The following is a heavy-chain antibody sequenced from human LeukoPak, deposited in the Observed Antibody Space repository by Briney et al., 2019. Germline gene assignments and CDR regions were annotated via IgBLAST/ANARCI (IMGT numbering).Heavy chain of an antibody. CDR1: GFTFSDYY. J-gene: IGHJ6*02. CDR2: ISTSSSAV. V-gene: IGHV3-11*01. D-gene: IGHD3-10*01. CDR3: ARRAPFYYNSWSPTHDYGMDV. Sequence: GGSLRLSCAASGFTFSDYYMAWIRQAPGKGLEWISYISTSSSAVYYADSVKGRFTMSRDNAKNSLYLQMNSLRAEDTAVYYCARRAPFYYNSWSPTHDYGMDVWGQGTTVTVSS.